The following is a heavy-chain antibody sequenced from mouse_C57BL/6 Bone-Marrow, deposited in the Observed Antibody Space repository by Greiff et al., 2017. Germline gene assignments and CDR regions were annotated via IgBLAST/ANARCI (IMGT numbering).Heavy chain of an antibody. J-gene: IGHJ2*01. Sequence: EVQLQQSGPVLVKPGASVKMSCKASGYTFTDYYMNWVKQSHGKSLEWIGVINPYNGGTSYNQKFKGKATLTVDKSSSTAYMELNSLTSEDSAVYYCARDYYGSSYRHFDYGGQGTTLTVSS. CDR2: INPYNGGT. CDR3: ARDYYGSSYRHFDY. CDR1: GYTFTDYY. D-gene: IGHD1-1*01. V-gene: IGHV1-19*01.